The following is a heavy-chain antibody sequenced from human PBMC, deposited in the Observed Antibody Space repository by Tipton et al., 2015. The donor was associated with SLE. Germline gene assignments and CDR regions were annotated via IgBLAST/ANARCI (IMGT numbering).Heavy chain of an antibody. J-gene: IGHJ4*02. CDR3: AGGGSWGGAAALFDY. Sequence: TLSLTCTVYGGSLSKYYWGWVRQTPGKGMEWIGDFYDTGSTNYNPSPTSRLTISGDTSENQISFKLRAVTAADTAVYYCAGGGSWGGAAALFDYWGQGTLVTVSS. CDR1: GGSLSKYY. CDR2: FYDTGST. D-gene: IGHD2-15*01. V-gene: IGHV4-59*01.